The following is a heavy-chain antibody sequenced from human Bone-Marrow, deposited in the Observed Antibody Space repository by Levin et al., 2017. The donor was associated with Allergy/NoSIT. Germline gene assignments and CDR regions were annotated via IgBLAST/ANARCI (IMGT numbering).Heavy chain of an antibody. CDR1: GFTFSDYW. Sequence: PGGSLRLSCVASGFTFSDYWMSWIRQAPGKGLEWVANINQDGSQKNYVDSVKGRFTISRDNARNSVYLQMNSLRGEDMAVYYCGRFSRGPSGCWWGQGTLVTVSS. CDR2: INQDGSQK. J-gene: IGHJ4*02. CDR3: GRFSRGPSGCW. V-gene: IGHV3-7*01. D-gene: IGHD6-19*01.